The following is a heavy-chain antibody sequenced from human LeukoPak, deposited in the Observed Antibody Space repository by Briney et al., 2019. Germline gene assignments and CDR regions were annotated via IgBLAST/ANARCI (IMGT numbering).Heavy chain of an antibody. CDR3: AGRAREYSHDAFDI. Sequence: ASVKVSCKASGYTFTDYYMHWVRQAPGQGLEWMGWINPNSRGTDSAQKFLGRFSMTRDTSISTAYMELSRLRSDDTAVYYCAGRAREYSHDAFDIWGQGTMVTVSS. CDR2: INPNSRGT. J-gene: IGHJ3*02. CDR1: GYTFTDYY. D-gene: IGHD5-18*01. V-gene: IGHV1-2*02.